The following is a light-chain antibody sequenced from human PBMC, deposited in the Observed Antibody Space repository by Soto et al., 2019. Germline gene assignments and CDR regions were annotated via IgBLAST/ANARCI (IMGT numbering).Light chain of an antibody. Sequence: QSALTQPASVSGSPGQSITISCTGTYSDVGAYTYVSWYQHHPGKAPKLMVSGVSNRPSGVSDRFSGSKSGNTASLTISGLQAEDEADYYCSSYTTSSTYVFGTGTKVTV. CDR3: SSYTTSSTYV. CDR2: GVS. V-gene: IGLV2-14*03. CDR1: YSDVGAYTY. J-gene: IGLJ1*01.